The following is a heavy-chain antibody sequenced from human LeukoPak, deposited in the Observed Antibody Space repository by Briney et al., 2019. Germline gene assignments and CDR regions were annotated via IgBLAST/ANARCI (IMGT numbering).Heavy chain of an antibody. J-gene: IGHJ4*02. V-gene: IGHV3-66*01. D-gene: IGHD6-13*01. CDR2: IYSGGST. Sequence: PGGSLRLSCAASGFTVSSNYMSWVRQAPGKGLEWVSVIYSGGSTYYADSVKGRFTISRDNSKNTLYLQMNSLRAEDTAVYYCARDLSSSWQDYWGQGTLVTVSS. CDR1: GFTVSSNY. CDR3: ARDLSSSWQDY.